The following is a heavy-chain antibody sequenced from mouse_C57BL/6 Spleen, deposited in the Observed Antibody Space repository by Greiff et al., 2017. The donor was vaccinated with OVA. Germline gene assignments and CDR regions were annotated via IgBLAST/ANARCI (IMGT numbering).Heavy chain of an antibody. CDR1: GYTFTDYY. CDR2: INPNNGGT. J-gene: IGHJ4*01. V-gene: IGHV1-26*01. Sequence: EVQLQQSGPELVKPGASVKISCKASGYTFTDYYMNWVKQSYGKRLEWIGDINPNNGGTSYNQKFKGKATLTVDKSSSTAYMELRSLTSEDSAVYYCARWEDYAMDYWGQGTSVTVSS. CDR3: ARWEDYAMDY. D-gene: IGHD4-1*01.